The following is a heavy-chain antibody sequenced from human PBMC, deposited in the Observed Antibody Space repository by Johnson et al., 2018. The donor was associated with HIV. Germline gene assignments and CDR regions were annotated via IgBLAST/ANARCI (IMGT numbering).Heavy chain of an antibody. J-gene: IGHJ3*02. V-gene: IGHV3-53*01. CDR1: GFNVISNY. CDR3: ATYHGSHGAFDI. CDR2: IYSGGST. Sequence: EVQLVESGGGLIQRGGSLRLSCAASGFNVISNYMSSVRQAPGKGLEWVSLIYSGGSTYYADSVKGRFTISRDNSKNTLYLQMNSLRAEDTAVYYCATYHGSHGAFDIWGQGTMVTVSS. D-gene: IGHD1-26*01.